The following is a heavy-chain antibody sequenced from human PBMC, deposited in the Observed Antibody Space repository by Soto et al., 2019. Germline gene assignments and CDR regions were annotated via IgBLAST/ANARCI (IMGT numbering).Heavy chain of an antibody. J-gene: IGHJ5*02. D-gene: IGHD2-15*01. V-gene: IGHV3-33*01. CDR2: IWYDGSNK. Sequence: QVQLVEFGGGVVQPGRSLRLSCAASGFTFSSYGMHWVRQAPGKGLEWVAVIWYDGSNKYYADSVKGRFTISRDNSKNTLYLQMNSLRAEDTAVYYCARDVGGLLSRRFDPWGQGTLVTVSS. CDR1: GFTFSSYG. CDR3: ARDVGGLLSRRFDP.